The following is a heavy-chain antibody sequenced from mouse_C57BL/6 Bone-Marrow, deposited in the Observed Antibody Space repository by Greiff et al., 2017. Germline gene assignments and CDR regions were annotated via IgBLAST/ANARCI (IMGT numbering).Heavy chain of an antibody. V-gene: IGHV1-59*01. CDR2: IDPSDSYT. Sequence: QVQLQQPGAELVRPGTSVKLSCKASGYTFTSYWMHWVKQRPGQGLEWIGVIDPSDSYTNYNQQFKGKATLTVDTSSSTAYMQLSSLTSEDSAVYYCARWRSNYIDYWGQGTTLTVSS. CDR3: ARWRSNYIDY. J-gene: IGHJ2*01. CDR1: GYTFTSYW.